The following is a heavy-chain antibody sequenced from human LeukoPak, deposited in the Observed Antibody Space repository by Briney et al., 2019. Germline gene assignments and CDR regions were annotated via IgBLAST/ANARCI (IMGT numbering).Heavy chain of an antibody. D-gene: IGHD5-12*01. J-gene: IGHJ4*02. CDR1: GYTFTGYA. CDR2: INPEKRDT. Sequence: ASVKVSSKASGYTFTGYAIHWVRQAPGQGLEWMGWINPEKRDTGYAHKFQGRVTMTSDTSISTAYMELSSPRSDDTAVYYCAKKVRGPSHPLDFWGQGTLVTVSS. CDR3: AKKVRGPSHPLDF. V-gene: IGHV1-2*02.